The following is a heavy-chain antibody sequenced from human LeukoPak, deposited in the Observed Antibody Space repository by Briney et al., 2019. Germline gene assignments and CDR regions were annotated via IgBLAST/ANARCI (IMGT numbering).Heavy chain of an antibody. D-gene: IGHD3-3*01. CDR2: INPNGGGT. Sequence: ASVKVSCKASGYTFTGYYMHWVRQAPGQGLEWMGWINPNGGGTNYAQKFQGRVTMTRDTSISTAYMELSRLRSDDTAVYYCARAAIFGVVIIPFDYWGQGTLVTVSS. CDR1: GYTFTGYY. J-gene: IGHJ4*02. V-gene: IGHV1-2*02. CDR3: ARAAIFGVVIIPFDY.